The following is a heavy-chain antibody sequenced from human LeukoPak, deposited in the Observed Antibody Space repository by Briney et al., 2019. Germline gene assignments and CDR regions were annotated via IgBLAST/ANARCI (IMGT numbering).Heavy chain of an antibody. J-gene: IGHJ4*02. CDR3: ARDLDDSSGYYRRFDY. Sequence: PSGTLSLTCAVSGGSISSSNWWSWVRQPPGKGLEWIGEIYHSGSTNYNPSLKSRVTLSVDKSKNQFSLKLSSVTAADTAVYYCARDLDDSSGYYRRFDYWGQGTLVTVSS. CDR2: IYHSGST. D-gene: IGHD3-22*01. V-gene: IGHV4-4*02. CDR1: GGSISSSNW.